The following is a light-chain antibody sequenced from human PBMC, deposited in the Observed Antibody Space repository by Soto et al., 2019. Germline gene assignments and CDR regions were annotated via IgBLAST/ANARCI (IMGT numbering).Light chain of an antibody. CDR1: QSLLYSNGYNY. Sequence: DIVMTQSPLSLSVTPGEPASIACRSGQSLLYSNGYNYLDWYLQRPGQSPQLLISLGSNRSSGVPDRFSGSGSGTDFTLKISRVEAEDVGVYYCMQALQTPWTLGQGTKVDIK. J-gene: IGKJ1*01. CDR3: MQALQTPWT. CDR2: LGS. V-gene: IGKV2-28*01.